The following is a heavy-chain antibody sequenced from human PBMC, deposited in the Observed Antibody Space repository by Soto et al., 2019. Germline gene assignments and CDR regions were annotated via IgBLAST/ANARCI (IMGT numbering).Heavy chain of an antibody. CDR2: ISASGTYK. CDR3: ARDTSWSSYD. Sequence: EVQLVESGGGLVRPGGSLRLSCAASGFTFRSFSMNWVRQGPGKGLEWVSSISASGTYKHYADSVKGRFTISRDNDKNSVSLQMNSLRAEDTAVYYCARDTSWSSYDWGQGTLVTVSS. D-gene: IGHD3-3*01. J-gene: IGHJ4*02. V-gene: IGHV3-21*01. CDR1: GFTFRSFS.